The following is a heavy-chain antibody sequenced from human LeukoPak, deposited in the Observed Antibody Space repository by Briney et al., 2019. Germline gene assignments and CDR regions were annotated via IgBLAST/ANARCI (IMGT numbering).Heavy chain of an antibody. J-gene: IGHJ4*02. V-gene: IGHV3-21*01. CDR1: GFTFSDYT. CDR2: ISTSGSYI. Sequence: GGSLRLSCAASGFTFSDYTMNWVRQAPGKGPEWVSSISTSGSYIYYADSVKGRFTISRDNAKNSLYLQMNSLRAEDTAVYYCASVNTLRGYSPDFDYWGQGTLVTVSS. CDR3: ASVNTLRGYSPDFDY. D-gene: IGHD5-18*01.